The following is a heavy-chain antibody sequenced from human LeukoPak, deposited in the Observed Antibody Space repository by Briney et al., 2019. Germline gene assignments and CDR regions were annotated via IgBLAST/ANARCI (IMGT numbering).Heavy chain of an antibody. Sequence: EASVKVSCKASGYSFTRYFIHWVRQAPGQGLEWMGIIIPSDDSTSYAQKFQGRVTMTRDTSTSTVYMELSSLRSEDTAVYYCARGKVVTMVRGVIITYFDYWGQGTLVTVSS. CDR2: IIPSDDST. CDR1: GYSFTRYF. CDR3: ARGKVVTMVRGVIITYFDY. D-gene: IGHD3-10*01. V-gene: IGHV1-46*01. J-gene: IGHJ4*02.